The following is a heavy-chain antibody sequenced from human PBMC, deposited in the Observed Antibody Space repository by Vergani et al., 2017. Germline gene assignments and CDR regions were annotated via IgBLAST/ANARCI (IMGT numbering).Heavy chain of an antibody. V-gene: IGHV4-38-2*02. J-gene: IGHJ4*02. D-gene: IGHD3-16*01. CDR3: ARESFGRTGMSEYFDY. CDR1: GYSIRNGYY. Sequence: QVQLQESGPGLVEPSETLSLTCAVSGYSIRNGYYWGWIRQPPGKGLEWIGSIYHSGSTHYNPSLKSRVTISVDTSKNQFSLKLSSVTAADTAVYYCARESFGRTGMSEYFDYWGQGTLVTVSS. CDR2: IYHSGST.